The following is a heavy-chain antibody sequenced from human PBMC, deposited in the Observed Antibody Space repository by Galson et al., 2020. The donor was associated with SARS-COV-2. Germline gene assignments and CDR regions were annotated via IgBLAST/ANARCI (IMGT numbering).Heavy chain of an antibody. CDR2: ISGSGGST. CDR3: AKGHYYDSSGYYYREDAFDI. Sequence: GESLKISCAASGFTFSSYAMSWVRRAPGKGLEWVSAISGSGGSTYYADSVKGRFTISRDNSKNTLYLQMNSLRAEDTAVYYCAKGHYYDSSGYYYREDAFDIWGQGTMVTVSS. J-gene: IGHJ3*02. D-gene: IGHD3-22*01. V-gene: IGHV3-23*01. CDR1: GFTFSSYA.